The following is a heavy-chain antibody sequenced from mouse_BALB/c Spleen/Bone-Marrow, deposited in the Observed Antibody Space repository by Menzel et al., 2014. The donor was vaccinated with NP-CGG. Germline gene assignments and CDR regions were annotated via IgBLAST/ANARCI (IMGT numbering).Heavy chain of an antibody. J-gene: IGHJ4*01. CDR2: ISCYNGAT. CDR3: ARHYGSSYGAMDY. V-gene: IGHV1S34*01. D-gene: IGHD1-1*01. CDR1: GYSFTGYY. Sequence: LVKTGASVKISCKASGYSFTGYYMHWVKQSHGKSLEWIGYISCYNGATSCNQKFKGKATFTVDTSSSTAYMQFNSLTSEDSAVYYCARHYGSSYGAMDYWCQGTSVTVSS.